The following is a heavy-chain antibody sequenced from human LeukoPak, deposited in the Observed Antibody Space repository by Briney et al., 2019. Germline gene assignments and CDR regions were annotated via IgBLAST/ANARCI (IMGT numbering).Heavy chain of an antibody. CDR1: SYSISSGSY. Sequence: SETLSLTCAASSYSISSGSYWGWIRASPGKGLEGVGSIFHSGNSYHNPSLKSRLTMPVDTSKNQFSLKLTSVTAADTALYYCARVTYVDDMLYQYFDYWGQGILVTVSS. J-gene: IGHJ4*02. V-gene: IGHV4-38-2*01. D-gene: IGHD4-17*01. CDR3: ARVTYVDDMLYQYFDY. CDR2: IFHSGNS.